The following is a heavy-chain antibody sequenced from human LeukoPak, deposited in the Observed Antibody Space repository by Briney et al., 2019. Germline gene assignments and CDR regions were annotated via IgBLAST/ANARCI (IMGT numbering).Heavy chain of an antibody. CDR3: ARDGGGSYSGDAFDI. CDR1: GFTFTDYY. Sequence: GGSLRLSCAASGFTFTDYYMTWIRQAPGKGLEWVSYISNSSSYTDYADSVKGRFTISRDNAKSSLYLQMNSLRAEDTAVYYCARDGGGSYSGDAFDIWGQGTMVTVSS. J-gene: IGHJ3*02. CDR2: ISNSSSYT. V-gene: IGHV3-11*06. D-gene: IGHD1-26*01.